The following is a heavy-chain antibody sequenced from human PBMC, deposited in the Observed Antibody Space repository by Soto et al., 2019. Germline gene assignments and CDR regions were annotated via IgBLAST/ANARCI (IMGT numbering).Heavy chain of an antibody. V-gene: IGHV4-59*08. CDR3: TRHRGRGSPYFDY. CDR2: IFYSGST. Sequence: PSETLSLTCTVSADSINNYYWSWIRQPPGKGLEWIGHIFYSGSTYYNPSLKSRVTMSVDTSKNQFSLKMSSVTAADTAVYYCTRHRGRGSPYFDYWGQGTLVTVSS. D-gene: IGHD1-26*01. CDR1: ADSINNYY. J-gene: IGHJ4*02.